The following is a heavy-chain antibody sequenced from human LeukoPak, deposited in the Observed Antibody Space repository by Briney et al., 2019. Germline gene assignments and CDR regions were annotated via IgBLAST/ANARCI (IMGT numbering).Heavy chain of an antibody. CDR3: TTKVIRGNSGDDYDD. J-gene: IGHJ4*02. D-gene: IGHD5-12*01. CDR1: GVTFSSYG. V-gene: IGHV3-30*03. Sequence: GGSLRLSCAASGVTFSSYGMHWVRQAPGKGLEWVALISSDGNDKLYGDSVKGRFTISRDDSKSTLYLQMNSLRAEDTAVYYCTTKVIRGNSGDDYDDWGQGTLVTVSA. CDR2: ISSDGNDK.